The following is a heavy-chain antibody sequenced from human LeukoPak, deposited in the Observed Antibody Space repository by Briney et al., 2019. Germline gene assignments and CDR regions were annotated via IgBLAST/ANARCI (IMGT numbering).Heavy chain of an antibody. J-gene: IGHJ5*02. Sequence: ASVKVSCKASGYTFTSYGISWVRRAPGQGLEWMGWISAYNGNTNYAQKLQGRVTMTTDTSTSTAYMELRSLRSDDTAVYYCARELLWFGESPPYRGFDPWGQGTLVTVSS. CDR3: ARELLWFGESPPYRGFDP. D-gene: IGHD3-10*01. CDR1: GYTFTSYG. V-gene: IGHV1-18*04. CDR2: ISAYNGNT.